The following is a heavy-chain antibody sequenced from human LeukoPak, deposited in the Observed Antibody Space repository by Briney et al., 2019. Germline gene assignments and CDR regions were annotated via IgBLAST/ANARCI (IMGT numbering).Heavy chain of an antibody. CDR1: GYSFTSYW. V-gene: IGHV5-51*01. D-gene: IGHD3-16*02. CDR2: IYPGDSDT. Sequence: GEPLKISCKGSGYSFTSYWIGWVRQMPGKGLEWMGIIYPGDSDTRYSPSFQGQVTISADKSISTAYLQWSSLKASDTAMYYCARVAFGGVIEPNWFDPWGQGTLVTVSS. CDR3: ARVAFGGVIEPNWFDP. J-gene: IGHJ5*02.